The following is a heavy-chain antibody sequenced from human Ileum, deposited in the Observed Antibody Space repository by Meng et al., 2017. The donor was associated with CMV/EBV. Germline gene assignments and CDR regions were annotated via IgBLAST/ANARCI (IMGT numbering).Heavy chain of an antibody. CDR2: ISNSGIYK. V-gene: IGHV3-21*06. J-gene: IGHJ4*02. Sequence: FTFNTYSMDWVRQAPGRGLEWVSSISNSGIYKDYVDSVKGRFTVSRDNARNSLFLQMNSLGAEDTAVYYCVRDRYTYNDPKSYYFDTWGQGTLVTVSS. CDR1: FTFNTYS. CDR3: VRDRYTYNDPKSYYFDT. D-gene: IGHD1-20*01.